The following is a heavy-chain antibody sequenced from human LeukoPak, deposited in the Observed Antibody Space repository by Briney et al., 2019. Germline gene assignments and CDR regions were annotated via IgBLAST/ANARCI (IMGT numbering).Heavy chain of an antibody. Sequence: GGSLRLSCIGSGVRFSSYAMSWVRQAPGKGLEWVSGISGSGGATYYIDPAKGRFSISRDNSKSTLYLRMTSLRAEDTAVYYCAKAYGDFGSSYFCAFDVWGPGTIVSVSS. CDR3: AKAYGDFGSSYFCAFDV. V-gene: IGHV3-23*01. CDR1: GVRFSSYA. D-gene: IGHD3-3*01. CDR2: ISGSGGAT. J-gene: IGHJ3*01.